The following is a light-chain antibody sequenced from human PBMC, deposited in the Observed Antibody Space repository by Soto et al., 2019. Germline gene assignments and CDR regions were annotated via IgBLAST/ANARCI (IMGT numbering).Light chain of an antibody. V-gene: IGKV4-1*01. CDR3: QQYYDSPLT. Sequence: DIVMTQSPDSLAVSLGERATINCKSSQSVLYSSNNKNYLTWYQQKPGQPPKLLISWASTRESGVPERFSGSGSGTDFTLTISILQAEDVAVYYCQQYYDSPLTFGGGTKVEIK. CDR1: QSVLYSSNNKNY. J-gene: IGKJ4*01. CDR2: WAS.